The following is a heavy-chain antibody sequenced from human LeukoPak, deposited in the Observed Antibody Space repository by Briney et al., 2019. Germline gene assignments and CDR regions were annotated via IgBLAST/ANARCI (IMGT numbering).Heavy chain of an antibody. Sequence: KPSETLSLTCTVSGVSISSSSYYWGWVRQPPGKGLEWIGSIHYSGSTNYNPALKSRVTISEDTSKNQFSLNLTSVTAADTAVYYCARGGGEFNNWGQGTLVTVSS. V-gene: IGHV4-39*07. CDR2: IHYSGST. D-gene: IGHD2-15*01. CDR3: ARGGGEFNN. J-gene: IGHJ4*02. CDR1: GVSISSSSYY.